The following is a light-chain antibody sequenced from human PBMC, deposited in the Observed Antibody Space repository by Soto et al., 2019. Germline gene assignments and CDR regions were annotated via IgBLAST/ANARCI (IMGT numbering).Light chain of an antibody. V-gene: IGKV3-20*01. CDR2: GAS. J-gene: IGKJ4*01. CDR1: QSVSSSY. Sequence: EIVLTQSPGTLSLSPGERATLSCRASQSVSSSYLAWYQQKPGQAPRLLIYGASSRATGIPDRFSGSGSGTDFTLTISRLEPEDFAVYYCQQYGSSPQVTFGGGTKVDI. CDR3: QQYGSSPQVT.